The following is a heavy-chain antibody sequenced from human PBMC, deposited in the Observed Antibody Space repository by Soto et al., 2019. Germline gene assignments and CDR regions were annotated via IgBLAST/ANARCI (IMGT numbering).Heavy chain of an antibody. J-gene: IGHJ4*02. V-gene: IGHV3-33*01. D-gene: IGHD2-2*01. Sequence: GGSLRLSCAASGFTFSSYGMHWVRQAPGKGLEWVAVIWYDGSNKYYADSVKGRFTISRDNSKNTLYLQMNSLRAEDTAVYYCAREGYCSSTSCYMTTVTPAGFDYWGQGTLVTVSS. CDR3: AREGYCSSTSCYMTTVTPAGFDY. CDR1: GFTFSSYG. CDR2: IWYDGSNK.